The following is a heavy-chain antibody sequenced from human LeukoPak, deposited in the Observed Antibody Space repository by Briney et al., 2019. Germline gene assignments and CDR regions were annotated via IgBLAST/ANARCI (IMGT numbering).Heavy chain of an antibody. D-gene: IGHD5-24*01. J-gene: IGHJ4*02. CDR2: FSGSGGST. Sequence: LPGGSLRLSCAASGFTFSSYAMSWVRQAPGKGLEWVSAFSGSGGSTYYADSVKGRFTISRDNSKNTLYPQMNSLRAEDTAVYYCAKESRDGYGPPYFDYWGQGTLVTVSS. V-gene: IGHV3-23*01. CDR3: AKESRDGYGPPYFDY. CDR1: GFTFSSYA.